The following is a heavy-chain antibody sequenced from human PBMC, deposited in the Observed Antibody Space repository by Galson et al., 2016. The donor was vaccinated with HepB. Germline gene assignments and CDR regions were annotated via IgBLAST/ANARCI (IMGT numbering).Heavy chain of an antibody. J-gene: IGHJ6*02. D-gene: IGHD3-16*01. Sequence: SLRLSCAASGFTFSDYYMNWVRQAPGKGLEWISRISGNSVYIDYADSVKGRVTISSDNSKNTLYLQVNSLRAEDTAVYYCAREVKGHQAGTFYYYYGMDVWGQGTLVTVSS. V-gene: IGHV3-11*06. CDR2: ISGNSVYI. CDR1: GFTFSDYY. CDR3: AREVKGHQAGTFYYYYGMDV.